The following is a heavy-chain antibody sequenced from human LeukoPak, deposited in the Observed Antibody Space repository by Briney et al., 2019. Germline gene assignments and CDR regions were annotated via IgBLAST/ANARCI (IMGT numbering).Heavy chain of an antibody. CDR2: IFGSGIYT. CDR1: GFTFSDYS. CDR3: ARAGTGEGALDI. D-gene: IGHD7-27*01. J-gene: IGHJ3*02. Sequence: GGSLRLSCAASGFTFSDYSMNWLRQAPGKGLEWVSYIFGSGIYTNYADSVKGRFTISRDNAENSLFLQMSSLKAEDTAVYYCARAGTGEGALDIWGQGTMVTVSS. V-gene: IGHV3-11*05.